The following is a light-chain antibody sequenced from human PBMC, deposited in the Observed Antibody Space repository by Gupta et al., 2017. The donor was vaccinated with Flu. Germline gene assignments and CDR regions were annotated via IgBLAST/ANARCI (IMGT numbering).Light chain of an antibody. CDR1: SSSVGAGYD. V-gene: IGLV1-40*01. CDR2: GNS. J-gene: IGLJ3*02. Sequence: QSVLTQPPSVSGAPGQRVTISCTESSSSVGAGYDVHWYQQLPGTAPKLLIYGNSNRPSGVPDRFSGSKSGTSASLAITGLQPEDEADYYCQSYDSSLSGSVSGGGTKLTVL. CDR3: QSYDSSLSGSV.